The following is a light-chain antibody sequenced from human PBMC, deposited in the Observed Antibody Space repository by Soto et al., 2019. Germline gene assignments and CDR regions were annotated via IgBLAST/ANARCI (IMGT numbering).Light chain of an antibody. CDR3: ATWDDRLRGYV. CDR1: DSNIGSNV. V-gene: IGLV1-44*01. J-gene: IGLJ1*01. CDR2: TYN. Sequence: VLTQSPSASGPPGQRVVISCSGSDSNIGSNVVNWYQQFPGTAPKLLIYTYNRRPSGVPDRFSGSKSGTSASLVISGLQSEDEADYYCATWDDRLRGYVFGTGTKLTVL.